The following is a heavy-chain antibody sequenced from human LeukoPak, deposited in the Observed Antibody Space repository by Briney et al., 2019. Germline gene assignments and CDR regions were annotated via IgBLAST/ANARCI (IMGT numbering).Heavy chain of an antibody. CDR2: ISAYNGNT. V-gene: IGHV1-18*04. Sequence: ASVKVSCKASGYTFTSYYMHWVRQAPGQGLEWMGWISAYNGNTNYAQKLQGRVTMTTDTSTSTAYMELRSLRSDDTAVYYCARSDGYNFDYWGQGTLVTVSS. CDR1: GYTFTSYY. D-gene: IGHD5-24*01. J-gene: IGHJ4*02. CDR3: ARSDGYNFDY.